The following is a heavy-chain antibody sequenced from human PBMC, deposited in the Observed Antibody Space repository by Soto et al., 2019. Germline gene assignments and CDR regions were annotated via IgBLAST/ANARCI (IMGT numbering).Heavy chain of an antibody. V-gene: IGHV4-4*02. J-gene: IGHJ2*01. D-gene: IGHD6-6*01. CDR1: GGSISSSKW. CDR2: IYHSGST. CDR3: ASQDYSSSTDASFLVNGYFDL. Sequence: QMQLQESGPGLVKPSGTLSLTCGVSGGSISSSKWWTWVRQPPGKGPDWIGEIYHSGSTNYNPSPTRPVTTALNKPTHQFYLTLTSVTAADTAVYYCASQDYSSSTDASFLVNGYFDLWGRGILVTVSS.